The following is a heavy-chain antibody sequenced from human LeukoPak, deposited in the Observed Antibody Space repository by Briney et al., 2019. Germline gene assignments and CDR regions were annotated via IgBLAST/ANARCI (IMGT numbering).Heavy chain of an antibody. CDR2: ISWDGNTT. CDR3: AEDSGYDFSGGFDY. J-gene: IGHJ4*02. CDR1: GFIFNHYS. D-gene: IGHD5-12*01. V-gene: IGHV3-43*01. Sequence: PGGSLKLSCATSGFIFNHYSMHWVRQAPGKGLEWVSLISWDGNTTYYGDSVKGRFTISRDNSKNSLYLQMNSLRTEDTALYYCAEDSGYDFSGGFDYWGQGTLVTVSS.